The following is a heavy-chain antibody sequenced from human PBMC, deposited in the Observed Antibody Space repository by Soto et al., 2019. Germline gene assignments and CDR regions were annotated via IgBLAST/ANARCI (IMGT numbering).Heavy chain of an antibody. CDR2: INQDGSEI. Sequence: PGGSLRLSCAASGFTFRNYWMSWVRQAPGKGPEWVASINQDGSEIYYVDSVKGRVTISRDNAENSLFLQMNSLRVEDTAVYYCVRADCWGQGTLVTVSS. CDR1: GFTFRNYW. V-gene: IGHV3-7*04. J-gene: IGHJ4*02. CDR3: VRADC.